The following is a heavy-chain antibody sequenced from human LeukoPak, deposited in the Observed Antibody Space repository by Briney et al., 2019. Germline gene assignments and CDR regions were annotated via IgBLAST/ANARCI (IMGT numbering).Heavy chain of an antibody. CDR3: ARGARITIFGVVIMLFDY. V-gene: IGHV1-2*02. CDR1: GYTFTGYY. J-gene: IGHJ4*02. D-gene: IGHD3-3*01. CDR2: INPNSGGT. Sequence: ASVKVSCKASGYTFTGYYMLWVRQAPGQGLEWMGWINPNSGGTNYAQKFQGRVTMTRDTSISTAYMELSRLRSDDTPVYYCARGARITIFGVVIMLFDYWGQGTLVTVSS.